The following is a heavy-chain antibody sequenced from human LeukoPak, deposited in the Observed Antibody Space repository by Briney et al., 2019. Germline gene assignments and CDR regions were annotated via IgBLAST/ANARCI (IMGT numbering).Heavy chain of an antibody. V-gene: IGHV1-2*02. CDR2: INPNTGGT. J-gene: IGHJ3*02. D-gene: IGHD3-9*01. Sequence: ASVKVSCKASGYTFTGYYIHWVRQAPGQGLEWMAWINPNTGGTHYAQKFQGRVTLTRDMSTSTAYMELSSLRSEDTAVYYCAADLGYDILTGWGAFDIWGQGTMVTVSS. CDR3: AADLGYDILTGWGAFDI. CDR1: GYTFTGYY.